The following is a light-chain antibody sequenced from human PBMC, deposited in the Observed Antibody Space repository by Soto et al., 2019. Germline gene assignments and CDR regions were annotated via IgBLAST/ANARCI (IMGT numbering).Light chain of an antibody. V-gene: IGKV1-9*01. CDR1: QGISNH. CDR3: QQVNVYPST. J-gene: IGKJ4*01. CDR2: AAS. Sequence: IQLTHAPSSLSASLGDRVTITCLASQGISNHLGWYQQKPGKAPELLIYAASTLQTGVPSRFSGGGSGTDFTLTITSLQPEDFATYYCQQVNVYPSTFGGGTKVDIK.